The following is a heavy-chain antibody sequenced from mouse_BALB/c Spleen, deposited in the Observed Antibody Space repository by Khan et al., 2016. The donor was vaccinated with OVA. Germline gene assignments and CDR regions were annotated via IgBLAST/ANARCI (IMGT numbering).Heavy chain of an antibody. Sequence: QVQLQQSGAELVKPGASVKLSCKTSGYTFTSSWIQWVKQRPGQGLGWIGQIFPGTGTTYYNENFKGKATLTVETSSNTAYMQFSSLTTEDSAVYFCARGYFGNYEFAYWGQGTLVTVSP. CDR3: ARGYFGNYEFAY. CDR2: IFPGTGTT. V-gene: IGHV1S132*01. CDR1: GYTFTSSW. D-gene: IGHD2-1*01. J-gene: IGHJ3*01.